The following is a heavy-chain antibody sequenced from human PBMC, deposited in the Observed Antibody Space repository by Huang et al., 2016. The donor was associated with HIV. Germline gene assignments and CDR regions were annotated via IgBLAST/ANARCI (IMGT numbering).Heavy chain of an antibody. CDR3: AHSEDIFAADSPEYFDY. Sequence: QITLKESGPTLVKPTQNLTLACTFSGFSLNTSGVGVAWIRQPPGKALEGLALIYWDDDKPYRPALKSRLTISTDPSNNQVVLTMTNMDPVDTASYFCAHSEDIFAADSPEYFDYWGQGALVTVSS. CDR1: GFSLNTSGVG. V-gene: IGHV2-5*02. CDR2: IYWDDDK. J-gene: IGHJ4*02. D-gene: IGHD2-15*01.